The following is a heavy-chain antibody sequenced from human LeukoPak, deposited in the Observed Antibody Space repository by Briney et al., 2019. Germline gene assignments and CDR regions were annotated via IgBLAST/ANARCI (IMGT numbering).Heavy chain of an antibody. V-gene: IGHV3-48*03. J-gene: IGHJ4*02. CDR3: ARAGYDFWSGYYQSEYFDY. Sequence: GGSLRLSCAASGFTFSSYEMNWVRQAPGKGLEWVSYISSSGSTIYYADSVKGRFTISRDNAKNSLYLQMNSLRAEHTAVYYCARAGYDFWSGYYQSEYFDYWGQGTLVTVSS. CDR1: GFTFSSYE. D-gene: IGHD3-3*01. CDR2: ISSSGSTI.